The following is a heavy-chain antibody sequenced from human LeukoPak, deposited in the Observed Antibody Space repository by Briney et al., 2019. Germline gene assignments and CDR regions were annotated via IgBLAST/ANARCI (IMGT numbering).Heavy chain of an antibody. CDR3: ARGIGYFGSGNCYFDY. CDR1: GFTFSNYA. D-gene: IGHD3-10*01. V-gene: IGHV3-48*02. Sequence: PGGSLRLSCAASGFTFSNYAMNWVRQAPGKGLEWISYIRSSPSTIHYAHSVKGRFTVSRDNAKNSLYLQMNNLRDEDTAVYYCARGIGYFGSGNCYFDYWGQGTLVTVSS. CDR2: IRSSPSTI. J-gene: IGHJ4*02.